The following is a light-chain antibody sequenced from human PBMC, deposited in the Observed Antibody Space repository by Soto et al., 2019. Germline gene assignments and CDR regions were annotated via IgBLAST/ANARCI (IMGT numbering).Light chain of an antibody. V-gene: IGLV1-51*01. Sequence: QSALTQPPSVSAAPGPKVTISCSGSISNIGGNSVSWYQQFPVTAPKLLIYDDDKRPSGIPDRFSGSKSGTSATLGITGFQTGDEADYYCGSWDSSLRAYVFATGTKVTVL. J-gene: IGLJ1*01. CDR3: GSWDSSLRAYV. CDR1: ISNIGGNS. CDR2: DDD.